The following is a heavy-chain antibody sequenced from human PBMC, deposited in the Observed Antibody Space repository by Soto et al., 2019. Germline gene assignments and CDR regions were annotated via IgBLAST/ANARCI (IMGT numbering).Heavy chain of an antibody. J-gene: IGHJ1*01. Sequence: PGGSLRLSCSASGFTFSSYAMHWVRQAPGKGLEYVSAISSNGGSTYYADSVKGRFTISRDNSKNTLYLQMSSLRAEDTAVYYCVKFGPRNSSGYYRNSEYFQHWGQGTLVTVSS. D-gene: IGHD3-22*01. V-gene: IGHV3-64D*06. CDR3: VKFGPRNSSGYYRNSEYFQH. CDR1: GFTFSSYA. CDR2: ISSNGGST.